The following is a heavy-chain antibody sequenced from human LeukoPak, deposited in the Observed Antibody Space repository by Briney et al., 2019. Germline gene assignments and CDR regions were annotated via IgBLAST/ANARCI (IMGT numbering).Heavy chain of an antibody. Sequence: PSETLSLTCIVSGGSISSSSYYWGWIRQPPGKGLEWIGSIYYSGSTYYNPSLRSRVTISVDTSKNHFSLKLSSVTAADTAVYYCARIGDFDYWGQGTLVTVSS. J-gene: IGHJ4*02. D-gene: IGHD3-22*01. CDR3: ARIGDFDY. V-gene: IGHV4-39*01. CDR1: GGSISSSSYY. CDR2: IYYSGST.